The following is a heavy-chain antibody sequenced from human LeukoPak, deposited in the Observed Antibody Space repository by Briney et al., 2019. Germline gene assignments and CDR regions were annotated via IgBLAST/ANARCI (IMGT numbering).Heavy chain of an antibody. Sequence: SETLSLTCTVSGGSISSYYWSWIQQPPGKGREWIGYIYYSGSTNYNPSLKSRVTISVDTSKNQFSLKLSSVTAADTAVYYCARHSRGYSGYDTGYYFDYWGQGTLVTVSS. V-gene: IGHV4-59*08. D-gene: IGHD5-12*01. CDR3: ARHSRGYSGYDTGYYFDY. CDR2: IYYSGST. J-gene: IGHJ4*02. CDR1: GGSISSYY.